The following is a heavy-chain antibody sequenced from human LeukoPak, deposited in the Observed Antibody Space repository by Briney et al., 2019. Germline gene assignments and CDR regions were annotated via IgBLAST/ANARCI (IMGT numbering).Heavy chain of an antibody. CDR1: GFTLSSNY. J-gene: IGHJ3*02. V-gene: IGHV3-53*01. CDR2: IYSGGST. D-gene: IGHD1-26*01. Sequence: GGSLRLSCAASGFTLSSNYMSWVRHAPGKGLEWVSVIYSGGSTYYADSVKSRFTLSRDNSRNTLYLQMNSLRAEDTAVYNCARAGRRPVGAFDIWGQGTMVTVSS. CDR3: ARAGRRPVGAFDI.